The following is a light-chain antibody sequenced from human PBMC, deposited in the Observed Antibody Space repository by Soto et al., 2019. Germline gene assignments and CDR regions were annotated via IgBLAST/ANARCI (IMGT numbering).Light chain of an antibody. CDR3: QQLNSYPT. Sequence: DIQLTQSPSFQSASVGDRVTITCRASQGYSSYLAWYQQKPGKAPNLLIYAASTLQSGVPSRFSGSGSGAEFTLTISSLQPEDFATYYCQQLNSYPTFGPGTKVDIK. J-gene: IGKJ3*01. CDR1: QGYSSY. CDR2: AAS. V-gene: IGKV1-9*01.